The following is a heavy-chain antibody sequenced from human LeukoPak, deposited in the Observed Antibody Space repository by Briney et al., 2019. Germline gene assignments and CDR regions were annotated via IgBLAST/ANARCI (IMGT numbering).Heavy chain of an antibody. V-gene: IGHV1-18*01. Sequence: VASVKVSCKASGYTLTTYAVTWVRQAPGQGLEWMGWISGYNGHTSYAQKFQGRVTMTTDTSTSAAYMDLRSLRSDDTAVYYCATGSITMIRGTIFFYYGVDVWGQGTTVTVSS. J-gene: IGHJ6*02. D-gene: IGHD3-10*01. CDR3: ATGSITMIRGTIFFYYGVDV. CDR1: GYTLTTYA. CDR2: ISGYNGHT.